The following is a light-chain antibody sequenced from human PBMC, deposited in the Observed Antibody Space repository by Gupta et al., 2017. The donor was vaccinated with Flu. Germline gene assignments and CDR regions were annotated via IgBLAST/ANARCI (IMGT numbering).Light chain of an antibody. CDR1: SSDVGGYNY. Sequence: QSALTQPASVSGSPGQSITISCTGTSSDVGGYNYVSWYQHFPGRAPKLLIFEVSNRPSGVSHRFSGSKSGNTASLTISGLQTDDEAYYYCTSYTSSSTLLFGGGTKVTV. V-gene: IGLV2-14*01. J-gene: IGLJ2*01. CDR2: EVS. CDR3: TSYTSSSTLL.